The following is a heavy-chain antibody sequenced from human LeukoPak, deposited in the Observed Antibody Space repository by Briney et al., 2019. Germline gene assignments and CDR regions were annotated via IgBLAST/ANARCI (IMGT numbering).Heavy chain of an antibody. CDR3: TRDADIDGYNYYFDY. D-gene: IGHD5-24*01. V-gene: IGHV3-49*03. J-gene: IGHJ4*02. CDR2: IRSKAYGGTT. CDR1: GFTSGDYA. Sequence: GGSLRLSCTASGFTSGDYAMSWFRQAPGKGREWVGFIRSKAYGGTTEYAASVKGRFTISRDDSKSTAYLQMNSLKTEDTAVYYCTRDADIDGYNYYFDYWGQGTLVTVSS.